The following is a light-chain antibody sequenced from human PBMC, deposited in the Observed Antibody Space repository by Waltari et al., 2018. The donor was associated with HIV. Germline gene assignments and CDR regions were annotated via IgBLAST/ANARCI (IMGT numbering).Light chain of an antibody. V-gene: IGLV1-40*01. CDR3: QSYDNTVNGWV. CDR2: GNT. J-gene: IGLJ3*02. Sequence: QSVLTQPPSVSGAPGQNVTVSCTGSSSNIGTNYDVPWYQFLPGDVPNPLIYGNTIRPAGVPGRFSGSSSGTSASLAITGLQPADEADYYCQSYDNTVNGWVFGGGTRVTV. CDR1: SSNIGTNYD.